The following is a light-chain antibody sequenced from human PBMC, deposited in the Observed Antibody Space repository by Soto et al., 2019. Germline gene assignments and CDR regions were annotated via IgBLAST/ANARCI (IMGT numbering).Light chain of an antibody. Sequence: DIVMTQSPLSLPVTPGEPASISCRSSQSLLHNNGYNYLDWYLQKPGQSPQLLIYLGSNRASGVPDRFSGSGSSTDFTLKIRRVEAEDVGVYYCMQALHTPLTFGGGTKVELK. CDR1: QSLLHNNGYNY. CDR2: LGS. J-gene: IGKJ4*01. V-gene: IGKV2-28*01. CDR3: MQALHTPLT.